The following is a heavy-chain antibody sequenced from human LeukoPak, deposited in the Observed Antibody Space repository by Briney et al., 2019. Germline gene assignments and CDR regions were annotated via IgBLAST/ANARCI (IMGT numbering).Heavy chain of an antibody. CDR3: ARFSSNTSCMDV. V-gene: IGHV3-21*01. CDR2: ISSSSSYI. CDR1: GFTFSSYS. D-gene: IGHD2-2*01. J-gene: IGHJ6*03. Sequence: WGSLRLTCAASGFTFSSYSKNWVRQAPGQGLDRVSSISSSSSYIYYADSAKGRLTITTDNAKNYQYLQMHSFRAEDMAVYYCARFSSNTSCMDVWGKGTTVTVSS.